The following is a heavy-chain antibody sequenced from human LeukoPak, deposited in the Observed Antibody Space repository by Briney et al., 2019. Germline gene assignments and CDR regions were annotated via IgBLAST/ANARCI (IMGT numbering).Heavy chain of an antibody. J-gene: IGHJ4*02. V-gene: IGHV4-59*08. D-gene: IGHD5-18*01. CDR3: ARHTDTAMVDYYFDY. Sequence: SETLSLTCTVSGGSISSYCWSWIRQPPGKGLEWIGYIYYSGSTNYNPSLKSRVTISVDMSKNQFSLKLSSVTAADTAVYYCARHTDTAMVDYYFDYWGQGTLVTVSS. CDR2: IYYSGST. CDR1: GGSISSYC.